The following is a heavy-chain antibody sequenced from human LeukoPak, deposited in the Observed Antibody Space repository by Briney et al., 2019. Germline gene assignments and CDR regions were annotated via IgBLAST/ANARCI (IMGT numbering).Heavy chain of an antibody. Sequence: GGSLRLSCAASGFIFSDYAMTWVRQAPGEGLEWVSVIYSGGSTYYADSVKGRFTISRDNSKNTLYLQMNGLRAEDTAVYYCARGHNFGRLHPFDYWGQGTLVTVSS. J-gene: IGHJ4*02. CDR1: GFIFSDYA. CDR2: IYSGGST. CDR3: ARGHNFGRLHPFDY. D-gene: IGHD3-9*01. V-gene: IGHV3-66*01.